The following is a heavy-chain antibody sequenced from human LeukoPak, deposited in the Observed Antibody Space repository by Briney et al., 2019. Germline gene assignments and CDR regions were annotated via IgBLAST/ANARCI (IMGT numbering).Heavy chain of an antibody. D-gene: IGHD5-18*01. Sequence: ASVKVSCKASGYTFTTYGISWVRQAPGQGLEWMGWISVYNGDTIYAQKLQGRVTMTTDTSTSTAYMELRSLRSDDTAVYYCARVRLQLWFPFDYWGQGTLVTVSS. J-gene: IGHJ4*02. CDR3: ARVRLQLWFPFDY. V-gene: IGHV1-18*01. CDR2: ISVYNGDT. CDR1: GYTFTTYG.